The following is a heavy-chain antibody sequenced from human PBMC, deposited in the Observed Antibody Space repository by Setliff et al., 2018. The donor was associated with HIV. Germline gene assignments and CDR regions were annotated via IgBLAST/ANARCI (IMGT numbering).Heavy chain of an antibody. CDR3: VNSGYDGDYYYYYMDV. V-gene: IGHV4-39*01. CDR2: LYDTGRT. CDR1: GGSVIKDKFY. D-gene: IGHD5-12*01. J-gene: IGHJ6*03. Sequence: PSETLSLTCSVSGGSVIKDKFYWGWIRQAPAKGLEWIGTLYDTGRTYYNPPLKSRVSIFVDTTKNEFSLNLRSVTDADTAVYFCVNSGYDGDYYYYYMDVWGKGTTVTVSS.